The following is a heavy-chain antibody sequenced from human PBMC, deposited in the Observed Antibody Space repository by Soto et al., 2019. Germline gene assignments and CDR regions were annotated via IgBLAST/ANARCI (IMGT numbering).Heavy chain of an antibody. CDR3: ASQLRDTATYYMDV. CDR1: GFTFSSYS. V-gene: IGHV3-48*01. Sequence: EVQLVESGGGLVQPGGSLRLSCAASGFTFSSYSMNWVRQAPGKGLEWVSYIRSSSSTIYYADSVKGRFTISRDNAKNSLYLQMNSLRAEDTAVYYCASQLRDTATYYMDVWGKGTTVTVSS. J-gene: IGHJ6*03. CDR2: IRSSSSTI. D-gene: IGHD5-18*01.